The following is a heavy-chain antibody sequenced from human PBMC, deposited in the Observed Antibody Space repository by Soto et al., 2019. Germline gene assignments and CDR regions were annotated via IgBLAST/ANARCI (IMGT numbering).Heavy chain of an antibody. CDR3: ASQAFDY. CDR2: IWHDGSKK. CDR1: GFTFSAYG. Sequence: QVQLVESGGGVVQRGTSLRLSCAASGFTFSAYGLQWVRQAPGKGLEWLAFIWHDGSKKYYADSVGGRFTISRDNSKNTLYLQVNSLRAEDTAVYYCASQAFDYWGQGTLVTVSS. V-gene: IGHV3-33*01. J-gene: IGHJ4*02.